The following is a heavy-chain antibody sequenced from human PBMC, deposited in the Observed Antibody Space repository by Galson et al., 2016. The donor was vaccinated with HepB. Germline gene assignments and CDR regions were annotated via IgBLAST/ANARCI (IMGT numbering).Heavy chain of an antibody. J-gene: IGHJ4*02. Sequence: TLSLTCTVSGGSINSSGYHWSWIRQPPGKGLEWIGYIYYSGITYYNPSLKSRVTISVDTSNYQFSLRLRSVTAADTAVYYCARDTGPPLCSGGGCYFYWGQGTLVTVSS. CDR1: GGSINSSGYH. D-gene: IGHD2-15*01. CDR2: IYYSGIT. CDR3: ARDTGPPLCSGGGCYFY. V-gene: IGHV4-31*03.